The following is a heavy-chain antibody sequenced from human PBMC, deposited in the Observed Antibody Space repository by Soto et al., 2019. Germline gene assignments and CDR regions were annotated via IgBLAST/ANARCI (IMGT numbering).Heavy chain of an antibody. CDR2: ISYDGSNK. Sequence: AGGSLRLSCAASGFTFSSYGMHWVRQAPGKGLEWVAVISYDGSNKYYADSVKGRFTISRDNSKNTLYLQMNSLRSEDTAVYYCARVVRGGGNPSKGYYGMDVWGQGTTVTVSS. D-gene: IGHD2-15*01. V-gene: IGHV3-30*03. CDR1: GFTFSSYG. J-gene: IGHJ6*02. CDR3: ARVVRGGGNPSKGYYGMDV.